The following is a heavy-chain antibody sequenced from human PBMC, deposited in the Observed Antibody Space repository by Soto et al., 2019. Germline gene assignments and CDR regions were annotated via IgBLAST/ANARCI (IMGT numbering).Heavy chain of an antibody. V-gene: IGHV3-23*01. CDR2: ISGSGGST. J-gene: IGHJ6*03. CDR1: GFTFSSYA. D-gene: IGHD3-10*01. CDR3: AKAGPYGSGSYPGVDYYMDV. Sequence: PGGSLRLSCAASGFTFSSYAMSWVRQAPGKGLEWVSGISGSGGSTYYADSVKGRFTISRDNSKNTLYLQMNSLRAEDTAVYYCAKAGPYGSGSYPGVDYYMDVWGKGTTVTVSS.